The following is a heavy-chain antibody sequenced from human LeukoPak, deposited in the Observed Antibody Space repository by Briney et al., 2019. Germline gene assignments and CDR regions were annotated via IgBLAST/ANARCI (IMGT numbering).Heavy chain of an antibody. CDR3: ALSEGGWTPCDY. Sequence: SETLSLTCTVSGGSISSSSYYWGWIRQPPGKGLEWIGSIYYSGSTYYNPSLKSRVTISVDTSKNQFSLKLSSVTAADTAVYYCALSEGGWTPCDYWGQGTLVTVSS. J-gene: IGHJ4*02. CDR1: GGSISSSSYY. V-gene: IGHV4-39*01. CDR2: IYYSGST. D-gene: IGHD2-15*01.